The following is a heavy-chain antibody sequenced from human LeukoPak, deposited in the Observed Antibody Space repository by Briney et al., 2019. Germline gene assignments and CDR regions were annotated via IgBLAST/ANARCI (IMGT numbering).Heavy chain of an antibody. V-gene: IGHV3-23*01. CDR2: ISGSGGST. J-gene: IGHJ6*03. CDR1: GFTFSSYA. Sequence: PGGFLRLSCAASGFTFSSYAMSWVRQAPGKGLEWVSAISGSGGSTYYADSVKGRFTISRDNSKNTLYLQMNSLRAEDTAVYYCAKKVYYYYYMDVWGKGTTVTVSS. CDR3: AKKVYYYYYMDV.